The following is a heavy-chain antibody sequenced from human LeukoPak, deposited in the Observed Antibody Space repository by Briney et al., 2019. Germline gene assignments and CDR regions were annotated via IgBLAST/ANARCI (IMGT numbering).Heavy chain of an antibody. V-gene: IGHV3-7*01. Sequence: GGSLRLSCAASRFTFSSYAMSWVRQAPGKGLEWVANIKQDGSEKYYVDSVKGRFTISRDNAKNSLYLQMNSLRAEDTAVYYCARGYYYDSSGYYPNWFDPWGQGTLVTVSS. J-gene: IGHJ5*02. CDR2: IKQDGSEK. CDR3: ARGYYYDSSGYYPNWFDP. CDR1: RFTFSSYA. D-gene: IGHD3-22*01.